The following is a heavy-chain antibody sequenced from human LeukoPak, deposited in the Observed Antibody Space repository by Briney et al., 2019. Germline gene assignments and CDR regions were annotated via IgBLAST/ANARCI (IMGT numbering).Heavy chain of an antibody. Sequence: GGSLRLSCAASGFTFSSYWMSWVRQAPGKGLEWVANIKQDGSEKYYVDSVKGRFTISRDNAKNSLYLQMNSLRAEDTAVYYCARAGSYCSSTSCYEGYFDYWGQGTLVTVSS. CDR3: ARAGSYCSSTSCYEGYFDY. V-gene: IGHV3-7*01. J-gene: IGHJ4*02. CDR1: GFTFSSYW. CDR2: IKQDGSEK. D-gene: IGHD2-2*01.